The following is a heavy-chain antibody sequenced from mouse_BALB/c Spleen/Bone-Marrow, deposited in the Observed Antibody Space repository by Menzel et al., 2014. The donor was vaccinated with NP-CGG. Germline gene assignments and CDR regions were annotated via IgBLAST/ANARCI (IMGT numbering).Heavy chain of an antibody. Sequence: EVQLQQSGAELVKPGASVKLSCTASGFNIKDTYMHWVKQRPEQGPEWIGRIDPANGNTKYDPKFQGKATITADTSSNTAYLQLGSLTSEDTAVYYCANYYYGSSLFAYWGQGTLVTVSA. CDR2: IDPANGNT. D-gene: IGHD1-1*01. J-gene: IGHJ3*01. CDR3: ANYYYGSSLFAY. V-gene: IGHV14-3*02. CDR1: GFNIKDTY.